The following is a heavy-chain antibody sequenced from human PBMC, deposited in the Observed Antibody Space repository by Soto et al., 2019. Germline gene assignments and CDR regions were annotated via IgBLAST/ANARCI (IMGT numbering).Heavy chain of an antibody. Sequence: SETLSLTCAVYGGSFSGYYWSWIRQPPGKGLEWIGEINHSGSTNYNPSLKSRVTISVDTSKNQFSLKLSSVTAADTAVYYCAGGATYYYGSGSYYKWPYYGMDVWGQGTTVTVSS. D-gene: IGHD3-10*01. CDR2: INHSGST. CDR1: GGSFSGYY. J-gene: IGHJ6*02. V-gene: IGHV4-34*01. CDR3: AGGATYYYGSGSYYKWPYYGMDV.